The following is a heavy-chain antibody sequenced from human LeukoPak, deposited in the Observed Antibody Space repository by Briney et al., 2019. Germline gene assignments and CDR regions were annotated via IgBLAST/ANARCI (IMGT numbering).Heavy chain of an antibody. V-gene: IGHV4-34*01. CDR3: ASIGETTIAYLD. CDR1: VGSFSSYH. CDR2: INRSGST. D-gene: IGHD1/OR15-1a*01. J-gene: IGHJ4*02. Sequence: RPSETLSLTCAVSVGSFSSYHWSWIRQPPGKGLEWIGEINRSGSTHYNPSLKSRVTISVDAPKSHFSLELSSVTAADTTVYFCASIGETTIAYLDWGQGTLVTVSS.